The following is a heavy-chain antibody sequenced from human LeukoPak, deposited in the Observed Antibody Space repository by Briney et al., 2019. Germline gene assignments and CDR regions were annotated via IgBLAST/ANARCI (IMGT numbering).Heavy chain of an antibody. CDR3: ARVADIVVVVAATHWFDP. CDR1: EFTFTTYS. D-gene: IGHD2-15*01. CDR2: ISSSATYR. Sequence: PGGSLRLSCAASEFTFTTYSMAWVRQAPGKGLEWVSSISSSATYRYYADSVNGRFTISRDNAKNSLYLQMNSLRAEDTAVYYCARVADIVVVVAATHWFDPWGQGTLVTVSS. J-gene: IGHJ5*02. V-gene: IGHV3-21*01.